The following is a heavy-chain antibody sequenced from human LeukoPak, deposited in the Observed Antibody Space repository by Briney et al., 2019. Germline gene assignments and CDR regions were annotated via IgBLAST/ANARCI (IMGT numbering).Heavy chain of an antibody. J-gene: IGHJ4*02. Sequence: GGSLRLSCAASGFTVSTNYMSWVRQAPGKGLEWVSVIYSGGSTSYAASVKGRFTISRDNSKNTLYLQMNSLRAEDTAVYYCARGGHRQQHLDYWGQGTLVTVSS. V-gene: IGHV3-53*01. D-gene: IGHD6-13*01. CDR3: ARGGHRQQHLDY. CDR2: IYSGGST. CDR1: GFTVSTNY.